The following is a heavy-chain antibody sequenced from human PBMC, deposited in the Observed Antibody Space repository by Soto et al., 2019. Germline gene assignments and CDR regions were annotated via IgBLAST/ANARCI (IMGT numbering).Heavy chain of an antibody. CDR1: GGTFSSYA. CDR2: IIPIFGTA. V-gene: IGHV1-69*13. Sequence: SVKVSCKASGGTFSSYAISWVRQAPGQGLEWMGGIIPIFGTANYAQKFQGRVTITADESTSTAYMDLSSLRSEDTAVYYCARSRGTAMVPGALDYWGQGTLFTVSS. J-gene: IGHJ4*02. D-gene: IGHD5-18*01. CDR3: ARSRGTAMVPGALDY.